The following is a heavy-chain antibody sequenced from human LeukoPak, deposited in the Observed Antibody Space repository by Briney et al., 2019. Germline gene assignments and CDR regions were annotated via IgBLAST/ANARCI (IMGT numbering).Heavy chain of an antibody. V-gene: IGHV2-5*02. J-gene: IGHJ4*02. CDR3: GHRRGGYNWNHGDFDY. Sequence: SGPTLVNPTETLTLTCSFSGFSLGTSGVGVGWIRQSPGKALEWLALIYWDDDKRYSPSLRSRLTIIKDTSKNQVVLIMINMDTVDTGTYYCGHRRGGYNWNHGDFDYWGQGTLVTVSS. D-gene: IGHD1-14*01. CDR1: GFSLGTSGVG. CDR2: IYWDDDK.